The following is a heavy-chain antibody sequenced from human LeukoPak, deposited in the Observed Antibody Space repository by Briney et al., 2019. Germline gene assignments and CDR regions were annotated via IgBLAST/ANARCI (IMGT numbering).Heavy chain of an antibody. J-gene: IGHJ6*03. V-gene: IGHV4-34*01. D-gene: IGHD5-18*01. CDR3: ARGPYSYGLYYYYYYMDV. Sequence: SETLSLTCAVHGGSFSGYYWSWLRQPPGKGLEWVGEINHSGSTNYNPSLKSRVTISVDTSKNQFSLKLSSVTAADTAVYYCARGPYSYGLYYYYYYMDVWGKGTTVTASS. CDR2: INHSGST. CDR1: GGSFSGYY.